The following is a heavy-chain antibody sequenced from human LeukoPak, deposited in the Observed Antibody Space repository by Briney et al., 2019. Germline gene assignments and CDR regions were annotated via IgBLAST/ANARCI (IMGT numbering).Heavy chain of an antibody. CDR1: GGSISSYY. CDR2: INYSGNS. CDR3: ARRTYYDTLTGYKYWYFDL. V-gene: IGHV4-59*01. J-gene: IGHJ2*01. Sequence: SETLSLTCTVSGGSISSYYWSWVRQPPGKGLQWIGYINYSGNSDYDPSLQSRVTMSVDTSKNQFSLKLNSVTAADTAVYYCARRTYYDTLTGYKYWYFDLWGRGTLVTVSS. D-gene: IGHD3-9*01.